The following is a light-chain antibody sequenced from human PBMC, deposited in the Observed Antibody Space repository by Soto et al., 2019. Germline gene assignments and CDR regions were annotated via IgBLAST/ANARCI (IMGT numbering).Light chain of an antibody. J-gene: IGLJ1*01. V-gene: IGLV2-14*01. Sequence: QSALTQPASVSGSPGQSITISCTGTSSDVGGYNYVSWYQQHPGKAPKLMIYDVSNRPSGVSNRFSGSKSGNTASLTISGLQAEDEADYYCSSYTSSSTCGLYVFGTGTKLTVL. CDR1: SSDVGGYNY. CDR3: SSYTSSSTCGLYV. CDR2: DVS.